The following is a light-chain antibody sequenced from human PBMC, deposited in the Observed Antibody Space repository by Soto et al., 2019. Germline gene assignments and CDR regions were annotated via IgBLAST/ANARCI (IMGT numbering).Light chain of an antibody. CDR3: QSYDSSLVGWV. V-gene: IGLV1-40*01. CDR1: SSNIGAGYD. CDR2: GSL. Sequence: QSVLTQPPSVSGAPGQRVTLSCSGGSSNIGAGYDVHWYQQLPGTAPKLLIYGSLKRPSGVPDRFSGSKSGPSASLAITGLQAEDEAYYYCQSYDSSLVGWVFGGGTKLTVL. J-gene: IGLJ3*02.